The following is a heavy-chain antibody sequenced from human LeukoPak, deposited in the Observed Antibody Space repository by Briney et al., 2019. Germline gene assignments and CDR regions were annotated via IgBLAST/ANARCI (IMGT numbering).Heavy chain of an antibody. CDR1: GFTFSTYS. CDR3: ARAVYGYFDF. CDR2: INQDGSEK. J-gene: IGHJ4*02. D-gene: IGHD5-18*01. V-gene: IGHV3-7*04. Sequence: GGSLRLSCAASGFTFSTYSMNWVRQAPGKGLEWVANINQDGSEKYYVDSVKGRFTISRDNAKNSQYLQMSSLRAEDTAVYYCARAVYGYFDFWGQGILLTVS.